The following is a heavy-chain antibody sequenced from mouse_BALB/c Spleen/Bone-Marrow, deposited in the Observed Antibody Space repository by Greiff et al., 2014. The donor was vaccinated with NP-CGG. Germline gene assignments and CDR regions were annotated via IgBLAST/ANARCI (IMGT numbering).Heavy chain of an antibody. CDR2: VYPGSDTA. D-gene: IGHD1-1*01. Sequence: LKESGSELVRPGASVKLSCKASGYTFTNFWMHWVRQRPGQGLEWIGNVYPGSDTANYDEKSKSKATLTVDTSSSTAYMQLSSLTSEDSAVYYCTRSLYYYPAYWGQGTLVTVST. J-gene: IGHJ3*01. CDR1: GYTFTNFW. CDR3: TRSLYYYPAY. V-gene: IGHV1S22*01.